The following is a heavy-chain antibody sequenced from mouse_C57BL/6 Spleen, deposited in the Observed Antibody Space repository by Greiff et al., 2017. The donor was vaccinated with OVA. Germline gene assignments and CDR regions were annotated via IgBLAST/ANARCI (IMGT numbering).Heavy chain of an antibody. Sequence: EVQRVESGPGLVKPSQSLSLTCSVTGYSITSGYYWNWIRQFPGNKLEWMGYISYDGSNNYNPSLKNRISITRDTSKNQFFLKLNSVTTEDTATYYCARDNYGLYYFDYWGQGTTLTVSS. J-gene: IGHJ2*01. CDR1: GYSITSGYY. CDR3: ARDNYGLYYFDY. CDR2: ISYDGSN. V-gene: IGHV3-6*01. D-gene: IGHD1-2*01.